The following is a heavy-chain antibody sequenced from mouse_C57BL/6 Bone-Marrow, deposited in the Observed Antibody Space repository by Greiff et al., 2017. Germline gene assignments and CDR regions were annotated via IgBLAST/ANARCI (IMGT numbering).Heavy chain of an antibody. CDR2: ISDGGSYT. CDR3: ARDPYDYDDYYYAMDY. CDR1: GFTFSSYA. J-gene: IGHJ4*01. V-gene: IGHV5-4*01. D-gene: IGHD2-4*01. Sequence: VKLMESGGGLVKPGGSLKLSCAASGFTFSSYAMSWVRQTPEKRLEWVATISDGGSYTYYPDNVKGRFTISRDNAKNNLYLQMSHLKSEDTAMYYCARDPYDYDDYYYAMDYRGQETSDTVSS.